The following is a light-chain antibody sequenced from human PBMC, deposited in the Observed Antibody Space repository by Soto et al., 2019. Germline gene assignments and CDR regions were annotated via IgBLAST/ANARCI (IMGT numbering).Light chain of an antibody. CDR2: EGS. CDR1: SSDVGSYNL. J-gene: IGLJ2*01. Sequence: QSALTQPASVSGSPGPSITISCTGTSSDVGSYNLVSWYQQHPGKAPKLMIYEGSKRPSGVSNRFSGSKSGNTASLTISGLQAKDEADYYCCSYAGSSPVFGGGTKLTVL. V-gene: IGLV2-23*01. CDR3: CSYAGSSPV.